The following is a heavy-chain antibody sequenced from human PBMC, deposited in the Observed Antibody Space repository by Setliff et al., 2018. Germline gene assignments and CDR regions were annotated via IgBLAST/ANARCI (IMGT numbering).Heavy chain of an antibody. CDR2: INNYSFKT. J-gene: IGHJ4*02. V-gene: IGHV1-18*01. Sequence: ASVKVSCKTSGYTFTNYGITWVRQAPGHGLEWMGWINNYSFKTNYPQKFLGRVTVTTDTSTGTAYMELGSLTSDDTAIYYCARINFYVSSGYYYAPDYWGPGTLVTVSS. CDR3: ARINFYVSSGYYYAPDY. D-gene: IGHD3-22*01. CDR1: GYTFTNYG.